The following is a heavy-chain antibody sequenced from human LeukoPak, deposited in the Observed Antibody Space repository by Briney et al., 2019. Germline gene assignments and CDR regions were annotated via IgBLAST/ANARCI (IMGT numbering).Heavy chain of an antibody. CDR1: GGSISSSSYY. CDR3: TRIMPTVGLCSFDY. J-gene: IGHJ4*02. Sequence: SETLSLTCTVSGGSISSSSYYWGWIRQPPGKGLEWIGTIYYSGSTYYNPSFKSRLTISVDTSKNQFSLKLSSAAAADTAVYYCTRIMPTVGLCSFDYWGQGTLATVSA. CDR2: IYYSGST. D-gene: IGHD4-11*01. V-gene: IGHV4-39*01.